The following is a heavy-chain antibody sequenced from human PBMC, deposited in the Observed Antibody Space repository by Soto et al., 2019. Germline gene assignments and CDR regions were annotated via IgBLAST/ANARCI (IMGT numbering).Heavy chain of an antibody. CDR3: ARDRNWNAANWFDP. V-gene: IGHV1-3*01. CDR1: GYTFTSYA. J-gene: IGHJ5*02. CDR2: INAGNGNT. Sequence: EASVKVSCKASGYTFTSYAMHWVRQAPGQRLEWMGWINAGNGNTKYSQKFQGRVTITRDTSASTAYMELSSLRSEDTAVYYCARDRNWNAANWFDPWGQGTLVTVSS. D-gene: IGHD1-1*01.